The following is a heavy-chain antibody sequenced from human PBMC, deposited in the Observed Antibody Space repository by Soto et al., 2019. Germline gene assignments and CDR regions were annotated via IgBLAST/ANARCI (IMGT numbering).Heavy chain of an antibody. CDR2: IYYSGNT. J-gene: IGHJ6*02. CDR1: GASINGGGYY. Sequence: QVQLQESGPGLVKPSQTLSLTCTVSGASINGGGYYWSWIRQHPGKGLEWIGSIYYSGNTYYSPSLKSRGIITVDTSKNHFSLRLTSVTAADTAVYYCARDPSYGDYSYYGMDVWAQGTTVTVSS. CDR3: ARDPSYGDYSYYGMDV. D-gene: IGHD4-17*01. V-gene: IGHV4-31*03.